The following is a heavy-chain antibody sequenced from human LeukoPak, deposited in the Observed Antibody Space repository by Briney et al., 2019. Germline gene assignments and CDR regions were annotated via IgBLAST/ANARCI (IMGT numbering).Heavy chain of an antibody. CDR1: GYTLTELS. CDR3: ATSPTAMVATDY. D-gene: IGHD5-18*01. CDR2: FDPEDGET. V-gene: IGHV1-24*01. J-gene: IGHJ4*02. Sequence: ASVKVSCKVSGYTLTELSMHWVRQAPGKGLEWMGGFDPEDGETIYAQKFQGRVTMTEDTSTDTAYMELSSLRSGDTAVYYCATSPTAMVATDYWGQGTLVIVSS.